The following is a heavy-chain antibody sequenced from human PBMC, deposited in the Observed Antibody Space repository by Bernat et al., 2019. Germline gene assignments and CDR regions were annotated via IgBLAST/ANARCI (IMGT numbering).Heavy chain of an antibody. CDR2: IRNSGATT. Sequence: EVQLVESGGDLVQPGGSLRLSCAASGFTLSAYEMTWVRQAPGKGLEWISYIRNSGATTYYADSVKGRITISTDNAKSSLYLQMDSLRAEDTAVYYCARWSLRPQFSFYWYFDLWGRGTLVTVSP. D-gene: IGHD5-12*01. J-gene: IGHJ2*01. V-gene: IGHV3-48*03. CDR3: ARWSLRPQFSFYWYFDL. CDR1: GFTLSAYE.